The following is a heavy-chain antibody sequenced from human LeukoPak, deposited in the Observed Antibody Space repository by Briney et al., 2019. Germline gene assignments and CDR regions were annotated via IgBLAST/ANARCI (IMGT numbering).Heavy chain of an antibody. Sequence: GESLKISCKGSGYSFTSYWVSWVRQMPGKGLEWMGRIDPSDSYTNYSPSFQGHVTISADKSISTAYLQWSSLKASDTAMYYCARQSSSSWYALDYWGQGTLVTVSS. J-gene: IGHJ4*02. CDR2: IDPSDSYT. D-gene: IGHD6-13*01. V-gene: IGHV5-10-1*01. CDR1: GYSFTSYW. CDR3: ARQSSSSWYALDY.